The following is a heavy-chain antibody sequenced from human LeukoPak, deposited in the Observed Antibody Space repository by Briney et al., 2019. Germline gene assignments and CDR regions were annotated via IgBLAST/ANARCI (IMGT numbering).Heavy chain of an antibody. CDR3: ARARLTGPYYSYYGMDV. D-gene: IGHD3-9*01. CDR2: INSSGNTI. V-gene: IGHV3-48*03. CDR1: GFTFSSYE. J-gene: IGHJ6*02. Sequence: QSGGSLRLSCAASGFTFSSYEMNWVRQAPGKGLEWVSYINSSGNTIYYADSVKGRFTISRDNAKNSLFLQMNSLRAEDTAVYYCARARLTGPYYSYYGMDVWGHGTTVTVSS.